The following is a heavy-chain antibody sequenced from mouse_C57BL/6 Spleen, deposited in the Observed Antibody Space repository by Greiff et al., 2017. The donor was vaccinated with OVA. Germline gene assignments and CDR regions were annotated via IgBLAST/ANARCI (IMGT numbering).Heavy chain of an antibody. D-gene: IGHD5-1*01. CDR2: IGWDDDK. Sequence: QVTLKESGPGILQPSQTLRLSCSFSGFSLRTFGMGVGWIRQHSGQGLEWLAHIGWDDDKYSNPALKSRLTISKDTSKNQVFLKIANVDTADTATYYCARMSTYLDDWGQGTTLTVSS. J-gene: IGHJ2*01. V-gene: IGHV8-8*01. CDR3: ARMSTYLDD. CDR1: GFSLRTFGMG.